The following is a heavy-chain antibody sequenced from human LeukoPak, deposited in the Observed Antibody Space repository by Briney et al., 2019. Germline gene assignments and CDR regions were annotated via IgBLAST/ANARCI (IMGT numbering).Heavy chain of an antibody. V-gene: IGHV1-3*01. CDR2: INAGNGNT. CDR3: ARARVLLWFGGRQEIC. J-gene: IGHJ4*02. Sequence: ASVKVSCKASGYTFTSYAMHWVRQAPGQRLEWMGWINAGNGNTKYSQKFQGRVTITRDTSASTAYMELSSLRSEDTAVYYCARARVLLWFGGRQEICWGQGTLVTVSS. D-gene: IGHD3-10*01. CDR1: GYTFTSYA.